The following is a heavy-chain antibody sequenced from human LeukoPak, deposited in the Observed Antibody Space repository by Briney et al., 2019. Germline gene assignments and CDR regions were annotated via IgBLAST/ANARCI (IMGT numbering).Heavy chain of an antibody. V-gene: IGHV3-64*01. CDR3: AKETDTCYPSFDY. CDR2: ISSNGGST. D-gene: IGHD5-18*01. Sequence: GGSLRLSSAASGFTFNNYAMTWVRQAPGKGLEYVSAISSNGGSTYYANSVKGRFTISRDNSKNTLYLQMNNLRDEDTAIYYCAKETDTCYPSFDYWGQGTLVTVSS. J-gene: IGHJ4*02. CDR1: GFTFNNYA.